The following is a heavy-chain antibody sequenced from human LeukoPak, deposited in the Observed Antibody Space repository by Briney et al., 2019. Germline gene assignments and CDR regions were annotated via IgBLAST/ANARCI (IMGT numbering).Heavy chain of an antibody. D-gene: IGHD3-3*01. CDR1: GYTFTSYG. CDR2: ISAYNGNT. CDR3: ARVPSKLYYDFWSCRVRDRHWFDP. Sequence: ASVKVSCKASGYTFTSYGISWVRQAPGQGLEWMGWISAYNGNTNYAQKLQGRVTMTTDTSTSTAYMELRSLRSDDTAVYYCARVPSKLYYDFWSCRVRDRHWFDPWGQGTLVTVSS. J-gene: IGHJ5*02. V-gene: IGHV1-18*01.